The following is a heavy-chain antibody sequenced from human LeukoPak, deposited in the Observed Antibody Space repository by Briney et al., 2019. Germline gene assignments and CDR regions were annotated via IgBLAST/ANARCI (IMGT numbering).Heavy chain of an antibody. Sequence: GRSLRLSCAASGFTFSSYGMHWVRQAPGKGLEWVAVISYDGSNKYCADSVKGRFTISRDNSKNTLYLQINSLRAEDAAVYYCAKGLRSPYSSSSWPLDYWGQGTLVTVSS. CDR1: GFTFSSYG. J-gene: IGHJ4*02. D-gene: IGHD6-13*01. V-gene: IGHV3-30*18. CDR3: AKGLRSPYSSSSWPLDY. CDR2: ISYDGSNK.